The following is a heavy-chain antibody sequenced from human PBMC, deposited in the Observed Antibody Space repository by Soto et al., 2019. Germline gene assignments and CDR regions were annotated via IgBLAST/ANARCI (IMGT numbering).Heavy chain of an antibody. CDR3: ARHPSASGDAFDI. D-gene: IGHD6-13*01. V-gene: IGHV4-59*08. J-gene: IGHJ3*02. CDR2: IYYSGST. Sequence: SETLSLTCTVPGGSISGYYWSWIRQPPGKGLEWIGYIYYSGSTNYNPSLKSRVTISVDTSKNQISLKLSSVTAADTAIYYCARHPSASGDAFDIWGQGTMVTVSS. CDR1: GGSISGYY.